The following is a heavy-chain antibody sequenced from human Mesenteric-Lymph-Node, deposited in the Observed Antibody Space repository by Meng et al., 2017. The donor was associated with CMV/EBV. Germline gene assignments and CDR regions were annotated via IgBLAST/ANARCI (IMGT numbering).Heavy chain of an antibody. D-gene: IGHD6-13*01. J-gene: IGHJ6*02. CDR2: IYYSGST. CDR3: ARDRGLAAAGPYYYYGMDV. CDR1: GGSISSYC. V-gene: IGHV4-59*01. Sequence: SETLSLTCTVSGGSISSYCWSWIRQPPGKGLEWIGYIYYSGSTNYNPSLKSRVTISVDTSKNQFSLKLSSVTAADTAVYYCARDRGLAAAGPYYYYGMDVWGQGTTVTVSS.